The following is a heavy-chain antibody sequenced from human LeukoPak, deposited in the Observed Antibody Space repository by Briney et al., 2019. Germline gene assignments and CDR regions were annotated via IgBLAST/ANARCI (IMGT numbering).Heavy chain of an antibody. CDR2: IHPGEYER. Sequence: GESLKISCKASGYRFTSYWISWVRQMPGKGLEWMGDIHPGEYERRYSPSFEGQVTISADRSISTAYMQWSSLKASDTAMYYCARRTDSGWKWFDPWGQGTLVTVSS. CDR3: ARRTDSGWKWFDP. CDR1: GYRFTSYW. V-gene: IGHV5-51*01. D-gene: IGHD6-25*01. J-gene: IGHJ5*02.